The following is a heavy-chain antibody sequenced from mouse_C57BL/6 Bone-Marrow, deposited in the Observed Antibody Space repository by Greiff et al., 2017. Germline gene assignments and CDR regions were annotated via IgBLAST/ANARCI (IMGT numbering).Heavy chain of an antibody. CDR2: ISYDGSN. Sequence: EVKLEESGPGLVKPSQSLSLTCSVTGYSITSGYYWNWIRQFPGNKLEWMGYISYDGSNNYNPSLKNRISITRDTSKNQFFLKLNSVTTEDTATYYCARVTIYYGNYYAMDYWGQGTSVTVSS. D-gene: IGHD2-1*01. J-gene: IGHJ4*01. CDR1: GYSITSGYY. CDR3: ARVTIYYGNYYAMDY. V-gene: IGHV3-6*01.